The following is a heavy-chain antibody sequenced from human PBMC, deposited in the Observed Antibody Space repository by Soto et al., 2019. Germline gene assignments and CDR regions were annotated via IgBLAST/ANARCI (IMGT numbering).Heavy chain of an antibody. Sequence: QITLKESGPTLVKPTQTLTLTCTFSGFSLSTSGVGVGWIRQPPGKALEWLALIYWDDDKRYSPSLKSRLTITQDTSKHQVVLTMTNMHPVDTATYYCAHSLMIAAGEPYFDYWGQGTLVTVSS. CDR3: AHSLMIAAGEPYFDY. V-gene: IGHV2-5*02. D-gene: IGHD6-13*01. J-gene: IGHJ4*02. CDR1: GFSLSTSGVG. CDR2: IYWDDDK.